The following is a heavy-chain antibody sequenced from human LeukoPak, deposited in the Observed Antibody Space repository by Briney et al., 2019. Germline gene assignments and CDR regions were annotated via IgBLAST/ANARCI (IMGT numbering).Heavy chain of an antibody. Sequence: GGSLRLSCAASGLTFSNYAMMWVRQAPGKGLEWVSSISDSADGTYYADSVKGRFTISRDNSKNTLYLQMNSLRVDDTAVYYCAKAGSGSYPTFLDYWGQGTPVTVSS. CDR1: GLTFSNYA. D-gene: IGHD1-26*01. CDR2: ISDSADGT. CDR3: AKAGSGSYPTFLDY. J-gene: IGHJ4*02. V-gene: IGHV3-23*01.